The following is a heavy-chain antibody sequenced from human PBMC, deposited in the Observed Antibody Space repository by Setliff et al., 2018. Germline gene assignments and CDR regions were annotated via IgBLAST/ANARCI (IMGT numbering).Heavy chain of an antibody. Sequence: GGSLRLSCATSGFIFNNYWMAWVRQAPGKGLEWVATIKHDGTYTYYVDSVKGRFAVSRDNTNNSMYLQMNSLGTDDTAVYYCLMIVLRWGQGTMVTVSS. J-gene: IGHJ3*01. CDR1: GFIFNNYW. CDR2: IKHDGTYT. CDR3: LMIVLR. V-gene: IGHV3-7*03. D-gene: IGHD2-8*01.